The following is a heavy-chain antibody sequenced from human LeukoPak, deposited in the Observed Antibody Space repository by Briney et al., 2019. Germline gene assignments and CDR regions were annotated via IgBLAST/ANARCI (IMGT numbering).Heavy chain of an antibody. CDR2: MNPNSGNT. D-gene: IGHD2-2*01. J-gene: IGHJ5*02. V-gene: IGHV1-8*01. Sequence: ASVKVSCKASGYTFTSYDINWVRQATGQGLEWMGWMNPNSGNTGYAQKFQGRVTMTRNASISTAYMELSSLRSEDTAVYYCARVVPAASFAADWFDPWGQGTLVTVSS. CDR1: GYTFTSYD. CDR3: ARVVPAASFAADWFDP.